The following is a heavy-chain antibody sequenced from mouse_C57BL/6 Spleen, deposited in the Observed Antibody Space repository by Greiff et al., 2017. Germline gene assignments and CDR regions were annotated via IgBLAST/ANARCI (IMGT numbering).Heavy chain of an antibody. CDR1: GYTFTDYE. Sequence: QVQLQQSGAELVRPGASVTLSCKASGYTFTDYEMHWVKQTPVHGLEWIGAIDPETGGTAYNQKFKGKAILTADKSSSTAYMELRSLTSEDSAVYYCTTYYSNFRFDYWGQGTTLTVSS. CDR2: IDPETGGT. J-gene: IGHJ2*01. CDR3: TTYYSNFRFDY. V-gene: IGHV1-15*01. D-gene: IGHD2-5*01.